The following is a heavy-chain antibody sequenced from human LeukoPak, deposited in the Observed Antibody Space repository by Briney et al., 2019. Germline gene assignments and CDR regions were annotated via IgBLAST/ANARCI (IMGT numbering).Heavy chain of an antibody. J-gene: IGHJ4*02. Sequence: GRSLRLSCAASGFTFSSYGMHWVRQAPGKGLEWVAVIWYDGSNKYYADSVKGRFTISRDNSKNTLYLQMNSLRAEDTAVYYCAKDSPRGITIFGVVLDYWGQGTLITVSS. V-gene: IGHV3-33*06. CDR1: GFTFSSYG. D-gene: IGHD3-3*01. CDR2: IWYDGSNK. CDR3: AKDSPRGITIFGVVLDY.